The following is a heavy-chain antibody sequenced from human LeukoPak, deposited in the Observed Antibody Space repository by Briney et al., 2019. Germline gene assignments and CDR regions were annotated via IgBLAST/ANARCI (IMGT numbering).Heavy chain of an antibody. CDR2: IKEDGSEK. V-gene: IGHV3-7*01. CDR1: GFTFSNYW. D-gene: IGHD3-10*02. CDR3: AELGITMIGGV. Sequence: PGGSLRLSCAGSGFTFSNYWMSWVRQAPGQGLEWVANIKEDGSEKYYVDSVRGRFTISRDNAKNSLYLQMNSLRAEDTAVYYCAELGITMIGGVWGKGTTVTISS. J-gene: IGHJ6*04.